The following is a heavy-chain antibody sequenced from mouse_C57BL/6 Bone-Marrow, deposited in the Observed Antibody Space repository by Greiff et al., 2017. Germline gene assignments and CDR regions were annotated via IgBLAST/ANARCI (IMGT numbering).Heavy chain of an antibody. D-gene: IGHD2-4*01. CDR1: GFTFTDYY. CDR2: IRNKANGYTT. J-gene: IGHJ4*01. CDR3: ARYRDYDSLYAMDY. V-gene: IGHV7-3*01. Sequence: EVQVVESGGGLVQPGGSLSLSCAASGFTFTDYYMSWVRQPPGKALEWLGFIRNKANGYTTEYSASVKGRFTISRDNSQSILYLQMNALRAEDSATYYCARYRDYDSLYAMDYWGQGTSVTVSS.